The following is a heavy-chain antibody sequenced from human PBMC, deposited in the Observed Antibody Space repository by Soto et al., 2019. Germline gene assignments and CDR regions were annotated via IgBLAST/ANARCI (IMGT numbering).Heavy chain of an antibody. Sequence: SETLSLTCTVSGGSISSGGYYWSWIRQHPGKGLEWIGYIYYSGSTYYNPSLKSRVTISVDTSKNQFSLKLSSVTAADTAVYYCACNYGESLDYLGQGTPVTVSS. CDR1: GGSISSGGYY. V-gene: IGHV4-31*03. CDR2: IYYSGST. CDR3: ACNYGESLDY. D-gene: IGHD4-17*01. J-gene: IGHJ4*02.